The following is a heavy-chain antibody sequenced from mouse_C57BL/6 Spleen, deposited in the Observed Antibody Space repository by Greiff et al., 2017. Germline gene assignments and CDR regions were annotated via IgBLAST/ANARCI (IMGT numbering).Heavy chain of an antibody. CDR2: IDPSDSYT. Sequence: QVQLQQPGAELVMPGASVKLSCKASGYTFTSYWMHWVKQRPGQGLEWIGEIDPSDSYTNYNQKFKGKSTLTVDKSSSTAYMQLSSLTSEDAAVYYCASLSDYDREGAIDYWGQGTSVTVSS. V-gene: IGHV1-69*01. CDR3: ASLSDYDREGAIDY. CDR1: GYTFTSYW. D-gene: IGHD2-4*01. J-gene: IGHJ4*01.